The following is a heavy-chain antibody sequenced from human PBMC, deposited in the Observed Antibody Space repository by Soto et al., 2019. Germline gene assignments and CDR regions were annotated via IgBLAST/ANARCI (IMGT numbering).Heavy chain of an antibody. CDR2: IGHTGSPI. CDR3: ARGSWYYCFDW. J-gene: IGHJ4*02. CDR1: GFTLSDYY. D-gene: IGHD6-13*01. Sequence: QVQLVESGGGLVKPGGSLTLSCVGSGFTLSDYYMSWIRHAPGKGLEWVAYIGHTGSPIFYADSVKGRFTISRDNAKNSLYLQMNSLRAEDTALYYCARGSWYYCFDWWGQGTLVTVSS. V-gene: IGHV3-11*01.